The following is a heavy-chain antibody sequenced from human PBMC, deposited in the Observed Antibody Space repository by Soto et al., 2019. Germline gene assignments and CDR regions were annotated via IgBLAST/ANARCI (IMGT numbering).Heavy chain of an antibody. D-gene: IGHD1-26*01. CDR2: IDPSDSYT. Sequence: EVQLVQSGAEVKKPGESLRISCKGSGYSFTSYWISWVRQMPGKGLEWMGRIDPSDSYTNYSPSFQGHVTISADKSISTAYLQWSGLKASDPAMYYCARHGGGELHWFDPGGQGTLVTVSS. CDR1: GYSFTSYW. CDR3: ARHGGGELHWFDP. V-gene: IGHV5-10-1*01. J-gene: IGHJ5*02.